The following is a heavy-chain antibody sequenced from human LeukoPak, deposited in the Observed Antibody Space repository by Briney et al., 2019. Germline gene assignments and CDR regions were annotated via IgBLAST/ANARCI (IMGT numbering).Heavy chain of an antibody. Sequence: SETLSLTCTVSGGSISSYYWSWIRQPAGKGLEWIGRIYTSGSTNYNPSLKSRVTMSVDTSKNQFSLKLSSVTAADTAVYYCARVQPSSYSSPYFDYWGQGTLVTVSS. J-gene: IGHJ4*02. CDR2: IYTSGST. D-gene: IGHD6-13*01. CDR1: GGSISSYY. CDR3: ARVQPSSYSSPYFDY. V-gene: IGHV4-4*07.